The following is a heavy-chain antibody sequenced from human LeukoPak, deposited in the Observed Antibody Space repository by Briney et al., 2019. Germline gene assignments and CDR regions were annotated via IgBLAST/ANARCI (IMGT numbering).Heavy chain of an antibody. D-gene: IGHD2-15*01. J-gene: IGHJ3*02. V-gene: IGHV3-30*02. Sequence: GGSLRLTCAASGFTFSSYGMHWVRQAPGKGLEWVTFIRHDGSNKYYADSVKGRFTISRENSKNTLYLQMNSLRAGDTAVYYCARGYCSGGSCYSPDAFDIWGQGTMVTVSS. CDR2: IRHDGSNK. CDR3: ARGYCSGGSCYSPDAFDI. CDR1: GFTFSSYG.